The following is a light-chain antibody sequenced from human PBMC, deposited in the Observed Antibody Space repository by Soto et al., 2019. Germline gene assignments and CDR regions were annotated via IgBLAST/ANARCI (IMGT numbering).Light chain of an antibody. Sequence: QSALTQPASVSGSPGQSITISCTGTGSDVGGYNHVSWYQIHPGKAPKLIIYEVTSRPSGVSYRFSGSKSGNSASLTISGLQAEDEADYYCSSYASSSSYVFGGGTKVNVL. CDR1: GSDVGGYNH. J-gene: IGLJ1*01. V-gene: IGLV2-14*01. CDR2: EVT. CDR3: SSYASSSSYV.